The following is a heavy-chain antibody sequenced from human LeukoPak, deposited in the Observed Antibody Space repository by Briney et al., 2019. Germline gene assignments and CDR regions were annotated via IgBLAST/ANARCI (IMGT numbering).Heavy chain of an antibody. D-gene: IGHD2-2*01. CDR1: GYTFTGYY. CDR2: INPNSGGT. CDR3: ARVGYQEGYFDY. J-gene: IGHJ4*02. Sequence: GASVRVSCKASGYTFTGYYMHWVRQAPGQGLEWMGWINPNSGGTNYAQEFQGRVTMTRDTSISTAYMELSRLRFDDTAVYYCARVGYQEGYFDYWGQGTLVTVSS. V-gene: IGHV1-2*02.